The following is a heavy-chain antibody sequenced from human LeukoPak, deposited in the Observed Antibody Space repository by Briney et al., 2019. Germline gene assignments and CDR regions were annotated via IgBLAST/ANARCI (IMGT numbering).Heavy chain of an antibody. CDR2: ISSSSSYI. Sequence: GGSLRLSCAASGSTFSSYSMNWVRQAPGKGLEWVSSISSSSSYIYHADSVKGRFTISRDNAKNSLYLQMNSLRAEDTAVYYCARALVAAAGAHGYWGQGTLVTVSS. CDR1: GSTFSSYS. J-gene: IGHJ4*02. CDR3: ARALVAAAGAHGY. V-gene: IGHV3-21*01. D-gene: IGHD6-13*01.